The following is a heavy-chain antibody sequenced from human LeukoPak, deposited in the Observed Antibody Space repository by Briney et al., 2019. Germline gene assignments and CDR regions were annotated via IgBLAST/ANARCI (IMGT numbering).Heavy chain of an antibody. CDR2: TVSEIDGGTT. CDR1: GFTFNYAW. Sequence: GGSLRLSCAASGFTFNYAWMSWVRQVPGKGLEWVGQTVSEIDGGTTDYATPVKGRFTISRDDSKSTLYLQMNSLKIEDTDVYYCTTDEDWNYARKDVWGQGATVIVSS. V-gene: IGHV3-15*04. J-gene: IGHJ6*02. CDR3: TTDEDWNYARKDV. D-gene: IGHD1-7*01.